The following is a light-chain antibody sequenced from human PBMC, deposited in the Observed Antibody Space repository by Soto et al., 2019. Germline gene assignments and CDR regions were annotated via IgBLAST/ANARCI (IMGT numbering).Light chain of an antibody. CDR3: CSYETSSTYV. Sequence: QSVLTQPASVSGSPGQAITISCSGTSSDVGAFNYVSWYQQHPGKAPKLMIYDVSNRPSGVSNRFSGSKSGNTASLTISGLRAEDEAEYYCCSYETSSTYVFGSGTKVTVL. CDR1: SSDVGAFNY. CDR2: DVS. J-gene: IGLJ1*01. V-gene: IGLV2-14*03.